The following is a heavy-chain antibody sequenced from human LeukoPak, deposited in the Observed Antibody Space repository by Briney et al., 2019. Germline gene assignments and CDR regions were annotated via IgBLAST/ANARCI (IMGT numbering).Heavy chain of an antibody. J-gene: IGHJ4*02. CDR3: RIMVYARELDN. D-gene: IGHD2-8*01. CDR1: GFTFRSYA. CDR2: ISGTGGYR. V-gene: IGHV3-23*01. Sequence: GGSLRLSCAASGFTFRSYAMSWVRQAPGKGLEWVAGISGTGGYRYYGDSVKGRFTISRGNPQNELYLQMNSLRAEDTAVYYCRIMVYARELDNWGQGTLVTVSS.